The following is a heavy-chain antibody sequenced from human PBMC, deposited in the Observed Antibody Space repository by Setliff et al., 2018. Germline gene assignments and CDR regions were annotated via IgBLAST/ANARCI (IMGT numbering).Heavy chain of an antibody. Sequence: PGGSLRLSCAASGFSLRIFWMSWVRQTPGRGLEWVATIKQDGSEKFYADSVKGRFTISRDNAKNLLFLQMNSLRAEDTAVYYCVSSRTWIPVLDYCGQGTLVTVSS. CDR1: GFSLRIFW. D-gene: IGHD5-18*01. V-gene: IGHV3-7*03. CDR3: VSSRTWIPVLDY. J-gene: IGHJ4*02. CDR2: IKQDGSEK.